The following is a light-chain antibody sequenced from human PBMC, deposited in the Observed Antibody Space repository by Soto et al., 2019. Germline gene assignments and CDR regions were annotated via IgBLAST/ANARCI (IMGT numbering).Light chain of an antibody. Sequence: DIQMTQSPSTLSASVGDRVTITCRASQSISSWLAWYQQKPGKAPKLLIYKASSLESVVPSRFSGSGSGTEFTLTIISLQPDDFATYYCQQYNSYSWTFGQGTKVEIK. CDR2: KAS. CDR3: QQYNSYSWT. V-gene: IGKV1-5*03. CDR1: QSISSW. J-gene: IGKJ1*01.